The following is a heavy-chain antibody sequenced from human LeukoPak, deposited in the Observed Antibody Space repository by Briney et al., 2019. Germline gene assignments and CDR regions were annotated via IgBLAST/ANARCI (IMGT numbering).Heavy chain of an antibody. D-gene: IGHD3-10*01. Sequence: GESLRISCKGSGYSFTSYWISWVRQMPGKGLEWMGRIDPSDSYTNYSPSFQGHVTISADKSISTAYLQWSSLKASDTAMYYCARILWFGELLPSNIDYWGQGTQVTVSS. V-gene: IGHV5-10-1*01. CDR2: IDPSDSYT. J-gene: IGHJ4*02. CDR1: GYSFTSYW. CDR3: ARILWFGELLPSNIDY.